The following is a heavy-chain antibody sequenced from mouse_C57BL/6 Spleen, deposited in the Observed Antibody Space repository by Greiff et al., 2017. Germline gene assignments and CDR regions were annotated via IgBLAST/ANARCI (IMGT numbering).Heavy chain of an antibody. CDR1: GYTFTSYG. J-gene: IGHJ2*01. Sequence: QVQLQQSGAELARPGASVKLSCKASGYTFTSYGISWVKQRTGQGLEWIGEIYPRSGNTYYNEKFKGKATLTADKSSSTAYMELRSLTSEDSAVYFCARNGVLLRQRGDWGQGTTLTVSS. CDR3: ARNGVLLRQRGD. V-gene: IGHV1-81*01. CDR2: IYPRSGNT. D-gene: IGHD1-1*01.